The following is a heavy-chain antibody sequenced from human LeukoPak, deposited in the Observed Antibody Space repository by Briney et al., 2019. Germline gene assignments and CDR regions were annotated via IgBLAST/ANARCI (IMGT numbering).Heavy chain of an antibody. V-gene: IGHV3-21*01. Sequence: PGGSLRLSCAASGFTFSSYSMNWVRQAPGKGLEWVSSISSSSSYIYYADSVKGRFTISRDNAKNSLYLQMNSLRAEDTAVYYCARDHSSGWTYHSWFDPWGQGTLVTVSS. CDR2: ISSSSSYI. CDR3: ARDHSSGWTYHSWFDP. CDR1: GFTFSSYS. J-gene: IGHJ5*02. D-gene: IGHD6-19*01.